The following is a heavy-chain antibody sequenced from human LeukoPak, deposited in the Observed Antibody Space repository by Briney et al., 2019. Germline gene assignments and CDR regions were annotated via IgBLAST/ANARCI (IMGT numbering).Heavy chain of an antibody. D-gene: IGHD3-22*01. J-gene: IGHJ4*02. CDR1: GFTFSIYA. Sequence: GRSLRLSCAASGFTFSIYAMHWVRQAPGKGLEWVAVILYDGSNKYYADSVKGRFTISRDNSKNTLYLQMNSLRPEDTAAFYCAREFNSGYYHDYWGQGTLVTVSS. V-gene: IGHV3-30-3*01. CDR2: ILYDGSNK. CDR3: AREFNSGYYHDY.